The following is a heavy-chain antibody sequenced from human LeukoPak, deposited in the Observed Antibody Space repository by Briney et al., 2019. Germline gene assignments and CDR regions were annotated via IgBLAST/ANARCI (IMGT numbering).Heavy chain of an antibody. Sequence: GASVKVSCKASGYTFTRYGISWVRQAPGQGLEWMGWISAYSGNTNYAQKLQGRVTMTTDTSTSTAYMELRSLRSDDTAVYYCASLPSRHDAFDIWGQGTMVTVSS. CDR1: GYTFTRYG. V-gene: IGHV1-18*01. CDR3: ASLPSRHDAFDI. CDR2: ISAYSGNT. J-gene: IGHJ3*02.